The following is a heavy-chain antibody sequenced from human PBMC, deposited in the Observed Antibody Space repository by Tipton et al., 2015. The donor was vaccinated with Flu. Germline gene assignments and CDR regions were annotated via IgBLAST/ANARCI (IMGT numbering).Heavy chain of an antibody. CDR3: ARVLHGGLLDY. CDR1: GFTVSSNY. J-gene: IGHJ4*02. Sequence: SLRLSCAASGFTVSSNYMSWVRQAPGKGLEWVSVIYSGGSTYYADSVKGRFTISRDNSKNTLYLQMNSLRAEDTAVYYCARVLHGGLLDYWGQGTLVTVSS. CDR2: IYSGGST. V-gene: IGHV3-53*01. D-gene: IGHD3-16*01.